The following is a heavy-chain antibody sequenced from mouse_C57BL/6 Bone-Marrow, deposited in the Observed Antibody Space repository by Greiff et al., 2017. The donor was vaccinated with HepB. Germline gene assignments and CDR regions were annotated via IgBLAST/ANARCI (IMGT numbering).Heavy chain of an antibody. Sequence: EVKLVESGGGLVKPGGSLKLSCAASGFTFSTYAMSWVRQTPEKRLEWVATISDGGSYTYYPDNVKGRFTISRDNAKNTLYLQMSHLKSEDTAMYYCARDPYGHGAWVAYWGQGTLVTVSA. CDR1: GFTFSTYA. CDR2: ISDGGSYT. CDR3: ARDPYGHGAWVAY. V-gene: IGHV5-4*01. D-gene: IGHD2-2*01. J-gene: IGHJ3*01.